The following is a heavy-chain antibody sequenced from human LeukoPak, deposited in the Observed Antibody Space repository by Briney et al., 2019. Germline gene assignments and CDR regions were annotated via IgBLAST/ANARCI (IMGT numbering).Heavy chain of an antibody. CDR2: IWYDGSNK. Sequence: GRSLRLSCAASGFTFSSYGMHWVRQAPGKGLEWVAVIWYDGSNKYYADSVKGRFTISRDNSKNTLYLQMNSLRAEDTAVYYCARDLPYGSGNPTPPTNAFDIWGQGTMVTVSS. D-gene: IGHD3-10*01. CDR3: ARDLPYGSGNPTPPTNAFDI. CDR1: GFTFSSYG. J-gene: IGHJ3*02. V-gene: IGHV3-33*01.